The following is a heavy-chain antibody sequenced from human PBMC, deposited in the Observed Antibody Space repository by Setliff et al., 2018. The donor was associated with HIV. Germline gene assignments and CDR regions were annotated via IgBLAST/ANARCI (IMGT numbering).Heavy chain of an antibody. CDR3: ARDGYSSSWYVISGSFDY. CDR2: FFPRDSP. Sequence: SETLSLTCTVSGDSINSDYWSWIRQPAGKGLEWLGRFFPRDSPSYNPSLRSRVTMSADTSKNQISLKLSSVTAADTAVYYCARDGYSSSWYVISGSFDYWGQGILVTVSS. D-gene: IGHD6-13*01. V-gene: IGHV4-4*07. J-gene: IGHJ4*02. CDR1: GDSINSDY.